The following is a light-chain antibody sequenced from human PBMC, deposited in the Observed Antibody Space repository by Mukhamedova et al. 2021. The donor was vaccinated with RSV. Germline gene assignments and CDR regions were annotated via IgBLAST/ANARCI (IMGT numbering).Light chain of an antibody. Sequence: LSCRASQSVSSTYLAWYQQKPGQAPRLLIYGASSRATGIPDRFSGSGSGTDFTLTISRLDPEDFAVYYCQQYGSSPWTFGQGTKV. V-gene: IGKV3-20*01. CDR1: QSVSSTY. CDR3: QQYGSSPWT. J-gene: IGKJ1*01. CDR2: GAS.